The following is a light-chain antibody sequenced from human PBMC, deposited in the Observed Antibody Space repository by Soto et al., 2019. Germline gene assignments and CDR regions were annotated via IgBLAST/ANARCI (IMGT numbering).Light chain of an antibody. J-gene: IGKJ1*01. V-gene: IGKV3-20*01. CDR1: QSVSSSY. CDR2: GAS. CDR3: QQYGSSRT. Sequence: DIVLTHSPGTLSLSPGERATLSCRASQSVSSSYLAWYQQKPGQAPRLLIYGASSRATGIPDRFSGSGSGTDFTLTISRLEPEDFAVYYCQQYGSSRTFGQGTKVDIK.